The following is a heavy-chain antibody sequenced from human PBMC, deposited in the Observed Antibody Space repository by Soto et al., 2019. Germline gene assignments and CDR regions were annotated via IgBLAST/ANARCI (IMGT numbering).Heavy chain of an antibody. CDR2: IVVCSGNT. CDR3: AAYRTYCGGDCYVD. V-gene: IGHV1-58*01. CDR1: GFTFTSSA. Sequence: QMQLVQSGPEVKKPGTSVKVSCKASGFTFTSSAVQWLRQARGQRLEWIGWIVVCSGNTNYAQKFQERVTITRDMSTSTAYMELSSLRSEDTAVYYCAAYRTYCGGDCYVDWGQGTLVTVSS. D-gene: IGHD2-21*02. J-gene: IGHJ4*02.